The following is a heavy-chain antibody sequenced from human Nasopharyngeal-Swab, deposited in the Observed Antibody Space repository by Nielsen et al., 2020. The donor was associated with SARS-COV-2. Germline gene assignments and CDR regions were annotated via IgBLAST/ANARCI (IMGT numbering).Heavy chain of an antibody. CDR3: AKSPGEIAAPVEYFDY. CDR2: ISDSGGST. D-gene: IGHD6-6*01. CDR1: GFIFSSYA. V-gene: IGHV3-23*01. J-gene: IGHJ4*02. Sequence: GSSLKISCAASGFIFSSYAMSWVRQAPGKGLEWVSAISDSGGSTYYADSVKGRFTISRDNSKNTLYLQMNSLRAEDTDVYYCAKSPGEIAAPVEYFDYWGQGTLVTVSS.